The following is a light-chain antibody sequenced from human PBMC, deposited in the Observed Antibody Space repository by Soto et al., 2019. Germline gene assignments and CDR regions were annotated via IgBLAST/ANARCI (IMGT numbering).Light chain of an antibody. Sequence: EIVLTQSPGTLSLSPGERATLSCRASQSVSSRYLAWYQQKPGQAPRLLICGASSRATGTPDRFSGSGSGTDFTLTISRLEPEDFAVYYCQQYGSSPKYTFGQGTKLEIK. CDR1: QSVSSRY. CDR3: QQYGSSPKYT. CDR2: GAS. V-gene: IGKV3-20*01. J-gene: IGKJ2*01.